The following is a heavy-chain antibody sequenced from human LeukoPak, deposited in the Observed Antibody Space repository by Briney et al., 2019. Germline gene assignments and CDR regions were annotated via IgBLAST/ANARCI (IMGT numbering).Heavy chain of an antibody. J-gene: IGHJ4*02. CDR1: GFTFSSYA. D-gene: IGHD5-18*01. V-gene: IGHV3-15*01. CDR2: IKSKTDGGTI. CDR3: TAERGYSYLY. Sequence: PGGSLRLSCAAPGFTFSSYAMHWVRQAPGKGLEWVGRIKSKTDGGTIDYAAPVKGRLTVSRDDSKNTLYLQLNSLKTEDTAVYYCTAERGYSYLYWGQGTLVTVSS.